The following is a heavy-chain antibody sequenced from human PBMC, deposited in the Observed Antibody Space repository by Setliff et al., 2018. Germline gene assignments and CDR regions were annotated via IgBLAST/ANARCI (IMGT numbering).Heavy chain of an antibody. V-gene: IGHV4-39*07. CDR1: GGSISSSSYY. Sequence: PSETLSLTCIVSGGSISSSSYYWGWIRQPPGKGLEWIGSIDYSGTIYYNPSLKSRVTISVDTSKNQVSLKLSSVTAADTAVYYYARSGDYIWGSYRPYYFDHWGQGTLVTVSS. CDR2: IDYSGTI. CDR3: ARSGDYIWGSYRPYYFDH. D-gene: IGHD3-16*02. J-gene: IGHJ4*02.